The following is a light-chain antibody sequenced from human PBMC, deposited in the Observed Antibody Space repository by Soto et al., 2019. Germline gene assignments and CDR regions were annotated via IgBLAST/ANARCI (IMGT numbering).Light chain of an antibody. CDR2: DAS. CDR1: QSVSRF. CDR3: QHRRNWLLP. Sequence: EIVLTQSPATLSLSPGERATLSCRASQSVSRFLAWYQQKPGQAPRLLIYDASNRATGVPARFSGSGSGTDFTLTISSREPEDFAIYYCQHRRNWLLPFGKGTRVEIK. V-gene: IGKV3-11*01. J-gene: IGKJ1*01.